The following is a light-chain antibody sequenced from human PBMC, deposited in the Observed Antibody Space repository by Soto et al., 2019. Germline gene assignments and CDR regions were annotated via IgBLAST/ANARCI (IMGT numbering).Light chain of an antibody. CDR1: SSDVGGYNY. CDR2: EVT. J-gene: IGLJ1*01. CDR3: SSYTTSSTQV. Sequence: QSALTQPASVSGSPGQSITLSCTGTSSDVGGYNYASWYQQHPGKAPKLMIYEVTNRPSGVSNRFSGSKSGNTASLTISGLQAEDEADYYCSSYTTSSTQVFGTGTKVTVL. V-gene: IGLV2-14*01.